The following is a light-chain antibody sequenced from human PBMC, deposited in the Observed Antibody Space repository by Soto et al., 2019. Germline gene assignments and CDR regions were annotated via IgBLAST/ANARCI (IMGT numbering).Light chain of an antibody. CDR1: QDISNF. CDR3: QQVDSYPLT. J-gene: IGKJ4*01. V-gene: IGKV1-9*01. CDR2: AVF. Sequence: DIQLTQSPSFLSASVGDRVTITCRASQDISNFLAWFQQKPGRAPKLLIYAVFTLQSGVPSRFSGSGSGAEFTLTISSLQPEDFATYYCQQVDSYPLTFSGGTKVEIK.